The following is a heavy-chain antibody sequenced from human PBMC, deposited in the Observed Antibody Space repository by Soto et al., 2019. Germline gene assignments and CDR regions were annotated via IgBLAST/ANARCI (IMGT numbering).Heavy chain of an antibody. CDR3: ARVSYYDFWSGYYPTYYYYGMDV. CDR1: GFTFSSYE. J-gene: IGHJ6*02. Sequence: EVQLVESGGGLVQPGGSLRLSCAASGFTFSSYEMNWVRQAPGKGLEWVSYISSSGSTIYYADSVKGRFTISRDNAKNSLYLQMNSLRAEDTAVYYCARVSYYDFWSGYYPTYYYYGMDVWGQGTTVTVSS. V-gene: IGHV3-48*03. CDR2: ISSSGSTI. D-gene: IGHD3-3*01.